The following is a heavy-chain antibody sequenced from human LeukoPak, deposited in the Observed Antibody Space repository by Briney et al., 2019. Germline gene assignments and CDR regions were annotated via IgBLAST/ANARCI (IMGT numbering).Heavy chain of an antibody. CDR3: ARVGHIVVVTAITY. J-gene: IGHJ4*02. CDR1: GYSISSGYY. V-gene: IGHV4-38-2*02. Sequence: SETLSLTCTVSGYSISSGYYWGWIRQPPGKGLEWIGSIYHSGSTYYNPSLKSRVTISVDTSKNQFSLKLSSVTAADTAVYYCARVGHIVVVTAITYWGQGTLVTVSS. D-gene: IGHD2-21*02. CDR2: IYHSGST.